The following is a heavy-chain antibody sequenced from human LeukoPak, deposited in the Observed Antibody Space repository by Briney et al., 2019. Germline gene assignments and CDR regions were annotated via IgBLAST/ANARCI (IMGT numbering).Heavy chain of an antibody. CDR1: GGTISSYY. D-gene: IGHD5-24*01. V-gene: IGHV4-59*01. CDR3: ARFSEMATILNY. Sequence: SETLSLTCTVSGGTISSYYWSWIRQPPGKGLEWIGSIYYSGSTNYNPSLKSRVTISVDTSKNQFSLKLSAVTAADSAVYYCARFSEMATILNYWGQGALVTVSS. CDR2: IYYSGST. J-gene: IGHJ4*02.